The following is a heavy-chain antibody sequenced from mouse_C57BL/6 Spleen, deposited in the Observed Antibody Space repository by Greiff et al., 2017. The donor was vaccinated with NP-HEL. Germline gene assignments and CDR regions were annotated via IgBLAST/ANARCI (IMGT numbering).Heavy chain of an antibody. CDR3: ARDLDYDGGRYFDV. V-gene: IGHV5-4*01. J-gene: IGHJ1*03. D-gene: IGHD2-4*01. CDR1: GFTFSSYA. Sequence: EVQGVESGGGLVKPGGSLKLSCAASGFTFSSYAMSWVRQTPEKRLEWVATISDGGSYTYYPDNVKGRFTISRDNAKNNLYLQMSHLKSEDTAMYYCARDLDYDGGRYFDVWGTGTTVTVSS. CDR2: ISDGGSYT.